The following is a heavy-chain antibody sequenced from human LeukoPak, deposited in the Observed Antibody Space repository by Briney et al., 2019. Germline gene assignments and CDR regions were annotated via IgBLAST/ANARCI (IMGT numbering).Heavy chain of an antibody. CDR1: GFTFNSYA. V-gene: IGHV3-30-3*01. J-gene: IGHJ4*02. Sequence: PGGSLRLSCAASGFTFNSYAMHWVRQAPGRGLEWVAVISYDGSNKYYADSVKGRFTISRDNSKNTLYLQMNSLRAEDTAVYYCARDGITVTTPGYDYWGQGTLVTVSS. CDR2: ISYDGSNK. D-gene: IGHD4-23*01. CDR3: ARDGITVTTPGYDY.